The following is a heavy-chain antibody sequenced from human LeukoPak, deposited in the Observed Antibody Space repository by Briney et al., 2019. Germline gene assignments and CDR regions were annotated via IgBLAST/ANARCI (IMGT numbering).Heavy chain of an antibody. Sequence: ASVKVSCKASGYTFTSYHMHWVRQAPGQGLEWMGIINPSGGTTNYAQKFRGRVTMTRDMSTSTVYMELSSLRSDDTAVYYCARDSSGQLRNWFDPWGQGTLVTVSS. CDR3: ARDSSGQLRNWFDP. J-gene: IGHJ5*02. V-gene: IGHV1-46*01. D-gene: IGHD6-19*01. CDR2: INPSGGTT. CDR1: GYTFTSYH.